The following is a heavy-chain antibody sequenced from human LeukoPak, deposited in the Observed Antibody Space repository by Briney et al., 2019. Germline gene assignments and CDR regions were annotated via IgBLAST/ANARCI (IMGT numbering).Heavy chain of an antibody. CDR3: AKSSTHRYNWKSGQLHDTFDI. V-gene: IGHV1-18*04. J-gene: IGHJ3*02. Sequence: GASVKVSCKASGYTFTCYYMHWVRQAPGQGLEWMGWISGYNGHTNYAQKLQGRVTMTTDKSTSTAYMELRSLRSDDTAVYYCAKSSTHRYNWKSGQLHDTFDIWGQGTMVTVSS. CDR2: ISGYNGHT. D-gene: IGHD1-20*01. CDR1: GYTFTCYY.